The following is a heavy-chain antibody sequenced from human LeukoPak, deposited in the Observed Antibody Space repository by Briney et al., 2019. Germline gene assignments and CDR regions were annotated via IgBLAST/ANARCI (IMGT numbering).Heavy chain of an antibody. CDR1: GYTFTSYD. J-gene: IGHJ6*03. CDR2: MNPNSGNT. CDR3: AREGSSWYRYYYYYMDV. V-gene: IGHV1-8*03. D-gene: IGHD6-13*01. Sequence: ASVKVSCKASGYTFTSYDINWVRQATGQGLEWMGWMNPNSGNTGYAQKFQGRVTITRNTSISTAYMELSSLRSEDTAVYYCAREGSSWYRYYYYYMDVWGKGTTVTVSS.